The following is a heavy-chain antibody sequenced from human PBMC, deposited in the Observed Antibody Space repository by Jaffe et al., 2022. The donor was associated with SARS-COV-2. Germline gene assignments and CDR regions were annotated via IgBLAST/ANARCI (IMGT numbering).Heavy chain of an antibody. CDR3: ARERRDGYNDF. Sequence: EVQLVESGRGLVQPGESLRLSCAASGFTFSDYGMNWVRQAPGKGLEWISFISSSNSIKWHADSVKGRFTISRDNARNTLYLQMNSLRDEDTAVYYCARERRDGYNDFWGRGLRVTVSS. CDR2: ISSSNSIK. J-gene: IGHJ4*03. V-gene: IGHV3-48*02. CDR1: GFTFSDYG.